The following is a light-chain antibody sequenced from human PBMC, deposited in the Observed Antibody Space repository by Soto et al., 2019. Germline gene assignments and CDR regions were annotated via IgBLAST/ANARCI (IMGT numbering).Light chain of an antibody. CDR2: GAS. J-gene: IGKJ1*01. CDR3: QQYNNWPRT. Sequence: EIVMTQSPPTLSVSPGERATLSCKASQSVTSNLAWYQQKPGQAPRLLISGASTRATGIPARFSGSGSGTEFTLTISSLQSEDFADYYCQQYNNWPRTFGQGTKVEIK. V-gene: IGKV3-15*01. CDR1: QSVTSN.